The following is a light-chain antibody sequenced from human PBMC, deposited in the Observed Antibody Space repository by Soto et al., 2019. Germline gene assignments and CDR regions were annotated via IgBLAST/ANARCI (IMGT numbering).Light chain of an antibody. Sequence: DIQMTQSPSTLSGSVGDRVTITCRASQTISSWLAWYRQKPGKAPKLLSYKASTLKSGVPSRFSGSGSGTEFTLTISSLQADDVATYYCQHYNSYAEAVGQGTKVDLK. CDR1: QTISSW. CDR3: QHYNSYAEA. J-gene: IGKJ1*01. CDR2: KAS. V-gene: IGKV1-5*03.